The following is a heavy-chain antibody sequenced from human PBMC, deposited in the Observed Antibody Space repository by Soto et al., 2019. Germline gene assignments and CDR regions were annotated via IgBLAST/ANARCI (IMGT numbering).Heavy chain of an antibody. CDR2: FNPILSFS. V-gene: IGHV1-69*02. CDR1: GDTFNFYT. Sequence: QVQLVQSGAEVKKPGSSVKVSCKASGDTFNFYTINWVRQAPGLGLEWMGRFNPILSFSNSALKFQGRVTLTADKSTSTAYMVLSSRRSEDTAIXXXATXXXXXSRAFDYWGQGALVTVSS. D-gene: IGHD3-10*01. J-gene: IGHJ4*02. CDR3: ATXXXXXSRAFDY.